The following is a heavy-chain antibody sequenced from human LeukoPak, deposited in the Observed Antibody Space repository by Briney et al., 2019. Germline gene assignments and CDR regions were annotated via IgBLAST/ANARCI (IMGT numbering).Heavy chain of an antibody. Sequence: GESLKISCKGSGYSSRSNWIGWVRQMPGKGLEWMGIIYPADSDTRYSPSFQGQVTISADKSISTAYLQWSSLKASDTAVYFCARQRDGYNPFDYWGQGTLVTVSS. CDR3: ARQRDGYNPFDY. J-gene: IGHJ4*02. CDR2: IYPADSDT. D-gene: IGHD5-24*01. V-gene: IGHV5-51*01. CDR1: GYSSRSNW.